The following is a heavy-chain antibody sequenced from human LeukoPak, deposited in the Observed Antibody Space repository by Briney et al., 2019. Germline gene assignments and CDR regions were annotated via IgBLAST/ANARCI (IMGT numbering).Heavy chain of an antibody. J-gene: IGHJ4*02. CDR2: IYPGDSDT. V-gene: IGHV5-51*01. D-gene: IGHD1-14*01. CDR1: GYSFTSYW. Sequence: GESLKISCKGSGYSFTSYWIGWVRQMPGKGLEWMGIIYPGDSDTRYSPSFQGQVTISADKSISTAYLQWSSLKASDTAMYYCARPHTLDRTTKYYFDSWGLGTLVTVSS. CDR3: ARPHTLDRTTKYYFDS.